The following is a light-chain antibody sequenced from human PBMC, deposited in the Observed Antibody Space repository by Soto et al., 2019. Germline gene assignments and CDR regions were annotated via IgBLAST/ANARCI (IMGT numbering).Light chain of an antibody. J-gene: IGKJ1*01. CDR2: GAS. Sequence: EIVMTQSPATLSVSPGERATLSCRASQSVYSNLAWYQQKPGQAPRFPIYGASTRATGIPARFSGSGSGTEFTLTINSLQSEDFAIYYCQPYNDWPPGTFGQGTKVDIK. V-gene: IGKV3-15*01. CDR1: QSVYSN. CDR3: QPYNDWPPGT.